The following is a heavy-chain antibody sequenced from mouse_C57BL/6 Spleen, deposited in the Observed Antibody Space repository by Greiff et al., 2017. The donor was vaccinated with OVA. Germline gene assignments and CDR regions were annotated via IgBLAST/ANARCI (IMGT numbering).Heavy chain of an antibody. J-gene: IGHJ1*03. Sequence: QVQLQQSGAELARPGASVKLSCKASGYTFTSYGISWVKQRTGQGLEWIGEIYPRSGNTYYNEKFKGKATLTADKSSSTAYMELRSLTSEDSAVDFCARGYDYDGYFDVWGTGTTVTVSS. V-gene: IGHV1-81*01. CDR1: GYTFTSYG. D-gene: IGHD2-4*01. CDR3: ARGYDYDGYFDV. CDR2: IYPRSGNT.